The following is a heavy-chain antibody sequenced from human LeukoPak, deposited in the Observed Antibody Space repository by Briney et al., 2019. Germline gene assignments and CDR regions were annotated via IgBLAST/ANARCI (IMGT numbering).Heavy chain of an antibody. Sequence: PSETLSLTCTVSGGSISSYYWSWIRQPPGKGLEWIGYIYYSGSTNYNPALQSRVTISVDTSKNQFSLKLSSVTAADTAVYYCARGSDWLRFLEWSRGAFDIWGQGTMVTVSS. D-gene: IGHD3-3*01. V-gene: IGHV4-59*12. CDR3: ARGSDWLRFLEWSRGAFDI. CDR1: GGSISSYY. CDR2: IYYSGST. J-gene: IGHJ3*02.